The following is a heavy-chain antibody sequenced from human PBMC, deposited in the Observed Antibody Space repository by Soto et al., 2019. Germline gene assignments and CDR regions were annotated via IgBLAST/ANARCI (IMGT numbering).Heavy chain of an antibody. V-gene: IGHV3-30*07. CDR2: VSYDGSKK. Sequence: PGGSLRLSCAASGFIFTSYIVHWVRQAPGKGLEWVASVSYDGSKKHYADSVKGRFSISRDNSKNTVYLQMNSLRAEDTAVYYWAKEPGIAAARFDYWGQGTLVTVSS. CDR3: AKEPGIAAARFDY. D-gene: IGHD6-13*01. J-gene: IGHJ4*02. CDR1: GFIFTSYI.